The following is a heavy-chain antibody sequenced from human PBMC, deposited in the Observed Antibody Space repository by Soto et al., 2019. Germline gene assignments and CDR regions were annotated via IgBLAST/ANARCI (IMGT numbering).Heavy chain of an antibody. D-gene: IGHD6-13*01. CDR2: IYHSGST. V-gene: IGHV4-30-2*01. CDR1: GGSISSGGYS. CDR3: ARATSNRIAAAAPYYFDY. Sequence: SETLSLTCAVSGGSISSGGYSWSWLRQPPGKGLEWIGYIYHSGSTYYNPSLKSRDTIPVDRSKNQFSLKLSSVTAADTAVYYCARATSNRIAAAAPYYFDYWGQGTLVTVSS. J-gene: IGHJ4*02.